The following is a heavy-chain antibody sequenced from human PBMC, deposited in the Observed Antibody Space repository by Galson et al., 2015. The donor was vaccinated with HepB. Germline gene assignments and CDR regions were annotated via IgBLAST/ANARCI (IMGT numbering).Heavy chain of an antibody. J-gene: IGHJ4*01. CDR3: ARVSSSWPLYFDY. D-gene: IGHD6-13*01. V-gene: IGHV1-69*04. CDR1: GGTFSSYA. Sequence: SVKVSCKASGGTFSSYAISWVRQAPGQGLEWKGRIIPILGIANYAQKFQGRVTITADKSTSTAYMELSSLRSEDTAVYYCARVSSSWPLYFDYWGRNPGHRLL. CDR2: IIPILGIA.